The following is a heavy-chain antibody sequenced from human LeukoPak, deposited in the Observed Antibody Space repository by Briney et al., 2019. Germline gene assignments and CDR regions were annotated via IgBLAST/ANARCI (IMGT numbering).Heavy chain of an antibody. CDR2: ISASGATT. J-gene: IGHJ5*02. CDR1: RFTFSDYT. Sequence: GGSLRLSCAASRFTFSDYTMSWVRQAPGKGLESVSTISASGATTYYADSVKGRFTVSRDNSKNTLYLQMNSLRAEDTALYYCAKASRYCSGGSCWDEPWGQGTLVAVSS. CDR3: AKASRYCSGGSCWDEP. D-gene: IGHD2-15*01. V-gene: IGHV3-23*01.